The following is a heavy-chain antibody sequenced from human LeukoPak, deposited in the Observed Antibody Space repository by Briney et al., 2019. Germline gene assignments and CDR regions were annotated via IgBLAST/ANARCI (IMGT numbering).Heavy chain of an antibody. J-gene: IGHJ4*02. CDR2: IYTSGST. V-gene: IGHV4-59*10. CDR3: ARHTRFITTVYY. CDR1: GGSFSGYY. D-gene: IGHD3-22*01. Sequence: SETLSLTCAVYGGSFSGYYWSWIRQPPGKGLEWIGRIYTSGSTNYNPSLKSRVTMSVDTSKNQFSLKLSSVTAADTAVYYCARHTRFITTVYYWGQGTLVTVSS.